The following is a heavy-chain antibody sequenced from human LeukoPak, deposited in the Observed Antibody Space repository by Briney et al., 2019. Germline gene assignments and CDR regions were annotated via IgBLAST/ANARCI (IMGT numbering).Heavy chain of an antibody. J-gene: IGHJ3*02. CDR2: IYYSGST. V-gene: IGHV4-59*01. CDR1: GGSISGYY. CDR3: ARDQDDAFDI. Sequence: SETLSLTCTVSGGSISGYYWSWIRQPPGKGLEWIGYIYYSGSTNYNPSLKSRVTISVDTSKNQFSLKLSSVTAADTAVYYCARDQDDAFDIWGQGTMVTVSS.